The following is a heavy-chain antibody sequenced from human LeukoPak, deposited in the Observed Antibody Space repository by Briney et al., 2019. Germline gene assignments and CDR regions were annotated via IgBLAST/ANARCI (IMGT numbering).Heavy chain of an antibody. J-gene: IGHJ5*02. CDR3: ARDYYGP. CDR2: IYSRGST. D-gene: IGHD3-22*01. Sequence: GSLSLSCAASGFTVSNNYTSWVRQAPGKGLEWVSSIYSRGSTSYVDSVKGQFTTSRAHSKNTFFLQMNSLRVEDTAVYYCARDYYGPWGQGTLVTVSS. CDR1: GFTVSNNY. V-gene: IGHV3-66*03.